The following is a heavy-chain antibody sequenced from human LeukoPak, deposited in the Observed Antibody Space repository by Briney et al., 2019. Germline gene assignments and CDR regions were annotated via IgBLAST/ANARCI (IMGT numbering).Heavy chain of an antibody. J-gene: IGHJ4*02. CDR3: ARLYLGVGAPMGFDY. CDR2: IYPGDSDT. D-gene: IGHD1-26*01. Sequence: GESLKISCKGSGYSFTSYWIGWVRQMSGKGLECMGIIYPGDSDTRYSPSFQGQVTISADKSISTAYLQWSSLKASDTAMYYCARLYLGVGAPMGFDYWGQGTLVTVSS. V-gene: IGHV5-51*01. CDR1: GYSFTSYW.